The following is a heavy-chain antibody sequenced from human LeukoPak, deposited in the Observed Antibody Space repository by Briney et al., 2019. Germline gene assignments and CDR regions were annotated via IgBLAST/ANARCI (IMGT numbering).Heavy chain of an antibody. V-gene: IGHV1-18*01. CDR2: ISAYNGNT. J-gene: IGHJ4*02. CDR1: GYIFTSYG. Sequence: ASVKVSCKASGYIFTSYGISWVRQAPGQGLEWMGWISAYNGNTNYAQKLQGRVTMTTDTSTSTAYMELRSLRSDGTAVYYCARDRKTGIAAEWGQGTLVTVSS. CDR3: ARDRKTGIAAE. D-gene: IGHD6-13*01.